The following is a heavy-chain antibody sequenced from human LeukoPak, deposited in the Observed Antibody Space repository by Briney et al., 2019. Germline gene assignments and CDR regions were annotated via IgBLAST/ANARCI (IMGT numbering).Heavy chain of an antibody. CDR2: INPNSGGT. CDR3: ARDRYYDSSGYYDY. D-gene: IGHD3-22*01. Sequence: ASVKVSCKASGYIFTDYYMHWVRQAPGQELGWMGRINPNSGGTNYAQKFQGRVTMTRDTSISTAYTELSSLRSDDTAVYYCARDRYYDSSGYYDYWGQGTLVTVSS. V-gene: IGHV1/OR15-1*02. CDR1: GYIFTDYY. J-gene: IGHJ4*02.